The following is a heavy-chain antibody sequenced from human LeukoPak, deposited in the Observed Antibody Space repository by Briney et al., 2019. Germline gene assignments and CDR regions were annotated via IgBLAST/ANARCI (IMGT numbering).Heavy chain of an antibody. CDR2: ISYDGSNK. J-gene: IGHJ4*02. Sequence: PGGSLRLSCAASGFTLSSYAMHWVRQAPGKGLEWVAVISYDGSNKYYADSVKGRFTISRDNSKNTLYLQMNSLRAEDTAVYYCARDSLEVTTSGWFDYWGQGTLVTVSS. CDR1: GFTLSSYA. V-gene: IGHV3-30-3*01. D-gene: IGHD4-17*01. CDR3: ARDSLEVTTSGWFDY.